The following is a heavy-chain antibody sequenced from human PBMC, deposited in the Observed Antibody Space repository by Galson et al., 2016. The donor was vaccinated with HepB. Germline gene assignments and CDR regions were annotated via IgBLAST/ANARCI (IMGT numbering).Heavy chain of an antibody. D-gene: IGHD2-15*01. V-gene: IGHV5-51*01. CDR3: GRHGIVGCSGGRCYLSFFYYGMDV. Sequence: QSGAEVKKAGESLRISCKGSGYSFKDYWIGWVRQMPGKGLEWMGIIYPGDSNIKYSQSFQGQVTISVDKSISTAYLQWSGLKTSDTAMYYCGRHGIVGCSGGRCYLSFFYYGMDVWGQGTTVTVSS. CDR2: IYPGDSNI. J-gene: IGHJ6*02. CDR1: GYSFKDYW.